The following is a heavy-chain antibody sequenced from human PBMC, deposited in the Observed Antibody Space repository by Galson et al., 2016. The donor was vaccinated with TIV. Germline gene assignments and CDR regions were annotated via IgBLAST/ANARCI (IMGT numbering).Heavy chain of an antibody. CDR1: GGSISSTSYY. CDR2: IYYSGSA. D-gene: IGHD2-2*01. V-gene: IGHV4-39*01. J-gene: IGHJ5*02. CDR3: ATYCSSTTCLFDP. Sequence: ETLSLTCTVSGGSISSTSYYWGWIHQPPGKGLEWIGNIYYSGSAYYNPSLKSRVTISVDTSKNQFSLKLSSVTAADTAVYYCATYCSSTTCLFDPWGQGTLVTVSS.